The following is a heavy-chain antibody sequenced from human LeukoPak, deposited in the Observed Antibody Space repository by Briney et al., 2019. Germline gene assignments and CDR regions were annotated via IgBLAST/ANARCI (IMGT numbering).Heavy chain of an antibody. Sequence: PPETLSLTCTVSGGSISSYYWSWIRQPPGKGLEWIGYIYYSGSTNYNPSLKSRVTISVDTSKSQFSLKLSSVTAADTAVYYCASGPTVKSAYYFDYWGQGTLVTVSS. V-gene: IGHV4-59*01. D-gene: IGHD4-17*01. CDR1: GGSISSYY. CDR2: IYYSGST. J-gene: IGHJ4*02. CDR3: ASGPTVKSAYYFDY.